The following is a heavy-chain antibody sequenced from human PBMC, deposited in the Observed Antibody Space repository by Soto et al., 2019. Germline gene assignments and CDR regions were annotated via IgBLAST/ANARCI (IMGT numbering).Heavy chain of an antibody. Sequence: SETLSLTCTVSGGSISSYYWSWIRQPPGKGLEWIGYIYYSGSTNYNPSLKSRVTISVDTSKNQFSLKLSSVAAADTAVYYCARRTTYYYDSSGYYYFDYWGQGTLVTVSS. CDR3: ARRTTYYYDSSGYYYFDY. J-gene: IGHJ4*02. CDR2: IYYSGST. V-gene: IGHV4-59*01. D-gene: IGHD3-22*01. CDR1: GGSISSYY.